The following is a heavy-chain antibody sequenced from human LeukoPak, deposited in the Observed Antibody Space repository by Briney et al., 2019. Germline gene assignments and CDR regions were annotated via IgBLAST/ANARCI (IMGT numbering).Heavy chain of an antibody. CDR2: ISSSGRYI. CDR3: ATGSWS. Sequence: PGGSLRPSCAPSGFTFPSYSMSWVRHPPGKGMEWASSISSSGRYIYYAYSLKGRFTISRDNAKNSLYLQMNSLGAEDTGVYYCATGSWSWGQGTLVTVSS. CDR1: GFTFPSYS. D-gene: IGHD6-13*01. V-gene: IGHV3-21*01. J-gene: IGHJ5*02.